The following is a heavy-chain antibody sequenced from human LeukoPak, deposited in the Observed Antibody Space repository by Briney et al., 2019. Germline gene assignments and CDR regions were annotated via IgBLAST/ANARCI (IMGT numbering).Heavy chain of an antibody. D-gene: IGHD2-2*01. CDR3: ARASPGYCSSTSCPRWFDP. Sequence: TSETLSLTCTVSGGSISSGGYYWSWIRQPPGKGLEWIGYIYHSGSTYYNPSLKSRVTISVDRSKNQFSLKLSSVTAADTAVYYCARASPGYCSSTSCPRWFDPWGQGTLVTVSS. J-gene: IGHJ5*02. V-gene: IGHV4-30-2*01. CDR2: IYHSGST. CDR1: GGSISSGGYY.